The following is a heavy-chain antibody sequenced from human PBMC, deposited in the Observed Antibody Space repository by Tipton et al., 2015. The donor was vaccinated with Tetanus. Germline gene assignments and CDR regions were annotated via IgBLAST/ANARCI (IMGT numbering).Heavy chain of an antibody. J-gene: IGHJ4*02. CDR3: ARVHHDCSNYGGAVDY. V-gene: IGHV4-59*12. D-gene: IGHD4-11*01. Sequence: TLSLTCTVSGGSISGYYWSWIRQPPGKGLEWIGYIYYSGSTNYNPSLKSRVTISVDTSKNQFSLKLSSVTAADTAVYYCARVHHDCSNYGGAVDYWGQGTLVTVSS. CDR2: IYYSGST. CDR1: GGSISGYY.